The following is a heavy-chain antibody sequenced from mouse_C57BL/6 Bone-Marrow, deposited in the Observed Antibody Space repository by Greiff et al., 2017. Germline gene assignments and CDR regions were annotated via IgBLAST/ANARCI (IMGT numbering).Heavy chain of an antibody. CDR1: GFNIQDYY. CDR2: IDPEDGET. J-gene: IGHJ1*03. V-gene: IGHV14-2*01. CDR3: APHYYGKGFDV. D-gene: IGHD1-2*01. Sequence: QLQQSGAELVKPGASVKLSCTVSGFNIQDYYMHWVKQRTEQGLAWIGRIDPEDGETKYAPKFQGKATITADTSSNTAYLQLSSLTSEDTAVYYCAPHYYGKGFDVWGTGTTVTVSS.